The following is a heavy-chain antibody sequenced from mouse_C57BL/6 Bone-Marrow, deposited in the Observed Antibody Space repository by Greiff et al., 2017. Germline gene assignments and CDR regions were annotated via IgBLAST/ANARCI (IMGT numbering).Heavy chain of an antibody. V-gene: IGHV1-18*01. CDR2: INPNNGGT. CDR3: ARSDVGLRGSSYWYFDV. CDR1: GYTFTDYN. D-gene: IGHD1-1*01. J-gene: IGHJ1*03. Sequence: EVQLQQSGPELVKPGASVKIPCKASGYTFTDYNMDWVKQSHGKSLEWIGDINPNNGGTIYNQKFKGKATLTVDKSSSTAYMALRSLTSEDTAVYYCARSDVGLRGSSYWYFDVWGTGTTVTVSS.